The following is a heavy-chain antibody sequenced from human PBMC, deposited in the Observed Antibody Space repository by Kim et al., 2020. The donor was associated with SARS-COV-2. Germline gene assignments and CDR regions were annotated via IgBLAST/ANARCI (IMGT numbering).Heavy chain of an antibody. V-gene: IGHV4-38-2*02. D-gene: IGHD1-1*01. CDR1: GYSISSGYY. J-gene: IGHJ4*02. Sequence: SETLSLTCTVSGYSISSGYYWGWIRQPPGKGLEWIGSIYHSGSTYYNPSLKSRVTISVDTSKNQFSLKLSSVTAADTAVYYCAGNPIGDFDYWGQGTLVTVSS. CDR2: IYHSGST. CDR3: AGNPIGDFDY.